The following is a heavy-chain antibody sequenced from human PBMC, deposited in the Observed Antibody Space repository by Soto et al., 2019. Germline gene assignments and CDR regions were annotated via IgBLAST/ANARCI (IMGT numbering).Heavy chain of an antibody. Sequence: QVQLQESGPGLVKPSQTLSLTCTVSGGSISSGGYYWSWIRQHPGKVLEWIGYIYYSGGTYYNPYLKTRVTLSVAPSKNQFSLKLSSVTAADTAVYYCARGPISLRGVIISWFDPVGQGTLVNVSS. D-gene: IGHD3-10*01. V-gene: IGHV4-31*03. CDR3: ARGPISLRGVIISWFDP. CDR2: IYYSGGT. CDR1: GGSISSGGYY. J-gene: IGHJ5*02.